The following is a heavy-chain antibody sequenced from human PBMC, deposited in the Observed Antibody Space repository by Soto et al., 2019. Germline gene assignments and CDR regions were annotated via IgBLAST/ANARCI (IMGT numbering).Heavy chain of an antibody. CDR2: ISESGTTI. V-gene: IGHV3-48*03. CDR1: DFTFSSFG. D-gene: IGHD6-13*01. CDR3: VRFGGAAAGPGDY. J-gene: IGHJ4*02. Sequence: GGSRRLSCVACDFTFSSFGMNWFRQAPGKGLEGVSLISESGTTIYYTDSMKGRFTISRDNAKKSLYLQMNSLRVEDTGVYYCVRFGGAAAGPGDYWGQGTLVTVSS.